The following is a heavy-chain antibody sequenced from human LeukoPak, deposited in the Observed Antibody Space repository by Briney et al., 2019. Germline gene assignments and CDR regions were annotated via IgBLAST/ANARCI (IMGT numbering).Heavy chain of an antibody. D-gene: IGHD3-16*01. V-gene: IGHV3-23*01. CDR3: AKAIMITFGGVISDYGMDV. CDR2: ISGSGGST. Sequence: EGSLRLSCAASGFTFSSYSMTWVRQAPGKGLEWVSAISGSGGSTYYADSVKGRFTISRDNSKNTLYLQMNSLRAEDTAVYYCAKAIMITFGGVISDYGMDVWGQGTTVTVSS. J-gene: IGHJ6*02. CDR1: GFTFSSYS.